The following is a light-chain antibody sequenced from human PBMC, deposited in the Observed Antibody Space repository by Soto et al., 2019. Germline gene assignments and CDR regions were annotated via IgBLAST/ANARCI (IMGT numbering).Light chain of an antibody. V-gene: IGKV1-6*01. CDR3: LQNYYSFRT. J-gene: IGKJ1*01. CDR1: QGIAKD. Sequence: AIQLPQSPSSLSASVGDRVTITCRSSQGIAKDLGWYQQKPGKAPRLLIFGASFLQSGVPSRFSGSGSGTDFTLTINGLQPEDFATYYCLQNYYSFRTFGQGTKVEI. CDR2: GAS.